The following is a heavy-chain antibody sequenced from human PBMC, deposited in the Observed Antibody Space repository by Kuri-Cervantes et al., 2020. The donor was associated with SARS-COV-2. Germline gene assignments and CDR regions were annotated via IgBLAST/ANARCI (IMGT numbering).Heavy chain of an antibody. Sequence: GSLRLSCAASGFTFSSYAMDWVRQPPGKGLEWIGEIYHSGSTNYNPSLKSRVTISVDTSKNQFSLKLSSVTAADTAVYYCARRMTTPERNAFDIWGQGTMVTVSS. D-gene: IGHD1-14*01. V-gene: IGHV4-4*02. J-gene: IGHJ3*02. CDR1: GFTFSSYA. CDR2: IYHSGST. CDR3: ARRMTTPERNAFDI.